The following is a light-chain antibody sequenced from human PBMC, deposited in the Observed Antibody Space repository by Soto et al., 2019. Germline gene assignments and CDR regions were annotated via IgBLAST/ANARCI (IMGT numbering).Light chain of an antibody. CDR3: QQYNNWPPLT. CDR2: GAS. V-gene: IGKV3D-15*01. CDR1: QSVSSN. Sequence: EIVMTQSPATLSVSPGERATLSCRASQSVSSNLAWYQQKPGQAPGLLIYGASTRATGIPARFSGSGSETEFTLTVSSLQSEDFAVYYCQQYNNWPPLTFGGGTKVEIK. J-gene: IGKJ4*01.